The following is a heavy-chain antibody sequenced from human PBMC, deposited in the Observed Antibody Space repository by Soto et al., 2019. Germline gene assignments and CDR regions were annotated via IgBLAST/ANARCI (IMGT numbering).Heavy chain of an antibody. CDR2: IWYDGSNK. CDR1: GFTFSSYG. J-gene: IGHJ6*02. CDR3: ARCSKVYNFPCYGMDV. V-gene: IGHV3-33*01. D-gene: IGHD3-10*01. Sequence: PGGSLRLSCAASGFTFSSYGMHWVRQAPGKGLEWVAVIWYDGSNKYYADSVKGRFTISRDNSKNTLYLQMNSLRAEDTAVYYCARCSKVYNFPCYGMDVWGQGTTVTVSS.